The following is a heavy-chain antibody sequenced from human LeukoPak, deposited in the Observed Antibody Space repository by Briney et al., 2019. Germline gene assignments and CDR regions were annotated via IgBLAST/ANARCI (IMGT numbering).Heavy chain of an antibody. V-gene: IGHV4-59*11. Sequence: SETLPLTCTVSGGSISSHYWSWIRQPPGKGLEWIGYIHYIGTTNYNPSLKSRVTISVDTSKNQFSLKLISVTAADTAVYYCARSAYFGSAFDYWGQGNLVTVSS. CDR2: IHYIGTT. CDR1: GGSISSHY. CDR3: ARSAYFGSAFDY. D-gene: IGHD3-10*01. J-gene: IGHJ4*02.